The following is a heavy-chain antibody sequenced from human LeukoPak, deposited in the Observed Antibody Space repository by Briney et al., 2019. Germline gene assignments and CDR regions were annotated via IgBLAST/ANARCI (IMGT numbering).Heavy chain of an antibody. CDR1: GDSVSSNSAT. J-gene: IGHJ4*02. CDR3: TRDSSGDDWFYDY. Sequence: SQTLSLTCAISGDSVSSNSATWNWIRQSPSRGLEWLGRTYYRSKWYNDYAVSVKSRITINPDTSKNQFSLMLSSVTAADTAVYYCTRDSSGDDWFYDYWGQGTLVTVSS. D-gene: IGHD5-12*01. V-gene: IGHV6-1*01. CDR2: TYYRSKWYN.